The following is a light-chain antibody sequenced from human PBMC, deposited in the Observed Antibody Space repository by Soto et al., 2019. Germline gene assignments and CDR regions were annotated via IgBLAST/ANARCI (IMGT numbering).Light chain of an antibody. Sequence: IQMTQSPSSLSASVGDTVTITCRASQTISFYLNWYQQKPGRTPNLLIYATSSLQSGVPSRFDGSGSGTEFTLIISSLQPDYFATYYCQQSFNTLHTFGQGTKLEL. CDR2: ATS. J-gene: IGKJ2*01. V-gene: IGKV1-39*01. CDR1: QTISFY. CDR3: QQSFNTLHT.